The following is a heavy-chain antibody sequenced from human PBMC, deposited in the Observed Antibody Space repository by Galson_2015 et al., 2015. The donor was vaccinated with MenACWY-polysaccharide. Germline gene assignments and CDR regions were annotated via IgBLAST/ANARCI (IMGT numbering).Heavy chain of an antibody. Sequence: LRLSGAASGLSFATYWIAWVRQCPGKGLAGVGAICPGDSNTRYSPSFQGQVTISTDKSINTAYLQWSSLRASDTAMYYCARHPPGGRGMDVWGQGTTVTVS. CDR3: ARHPPGGRGMDV. CDR1: GLSFATYW. J-gene: IGHJ6*02. D-gene: IGHD1-26*01. CDR2: ICPGDSNT. V-gene: IGHV5-51*01.